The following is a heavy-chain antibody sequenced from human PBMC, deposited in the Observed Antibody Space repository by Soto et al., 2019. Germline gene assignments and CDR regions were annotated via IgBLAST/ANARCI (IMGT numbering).Heavy chain of an antibody. V-gene: IGHV4-34*01. CDR2: INHSGST. D-gene: IGHD2-8*01. CDR3: ARIRVGVLMVYYNYYYYGMDV. CDR1: GGSFSGYY. Sequence: SETLSLTCAVYGGSFSGYYWSWIRQPPGKGLEWIGEINHSGSTNYNPSLKSRVTISVDTSKNQFSLKLGSVTAADTAVYYCARIRVGVLMVYYNYYYYGMDVWGQGTTVTVSS. J-gene: IGHJ6*02.